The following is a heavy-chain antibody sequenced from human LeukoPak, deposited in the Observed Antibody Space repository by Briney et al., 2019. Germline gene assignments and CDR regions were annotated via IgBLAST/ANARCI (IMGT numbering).Heavy chain of an antibody. CDR3: ARDQWRLFDY. CDR1: GFTFSRAW. Sequence: AGGSLRLSCAASEASGFTFSRAWMSWVRQAPGKGLEWVANIKEDGSDIYYVDSVKGRFTFSRDNAKNLLYLQMNSLRAEDTAVYYCARDQWRLFDYWGQGTLVTVSS. J-gene: IGHJ4*02. CDR2: IKEDGSDI. V-gene: IGHV3-7*04. D-gene: IGHD2-21*02.